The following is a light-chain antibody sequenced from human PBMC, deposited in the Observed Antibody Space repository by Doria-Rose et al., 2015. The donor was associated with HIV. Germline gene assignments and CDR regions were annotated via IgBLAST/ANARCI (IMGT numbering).Light chain of an antibody. Sequence: TQSPGTLSLSPGERATLSCRASQSFSSTYLAWYQQKPGQAPSLLIHDGSTRATGIPDRFSASGSGTDFTLTINRLEPEDFALYYCHQCGTSWTFGQGTKVEI. J-gene: IGKJ1*01. CDR1: QSFSSTY. CDR3: HQCGTSWT. V-gene: IGKV3-20*01. CDR2: DGS.